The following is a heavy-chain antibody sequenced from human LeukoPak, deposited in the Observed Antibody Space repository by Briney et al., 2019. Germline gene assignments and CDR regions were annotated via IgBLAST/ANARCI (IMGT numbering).Heavy chain of an antibody. Sequence: ASVKVSCKASGYTFTGYYMHWVRQAPGQGLEWMGWINPNSGGTNYAQKFQGRVTMTRDTSISTAYMELSRLRSDDTAVYYCASPEQVPAPIAPFAYGAQEPLVPFPS. CDR2: INPNSGGT. J-gene: IGHJ4*02. CDR3: ASPEQVPAPIAPFAY. D-gene: IGHD2-21*01. CDR1: GYTFTGYY. V-gene: IGHV1-2*02.